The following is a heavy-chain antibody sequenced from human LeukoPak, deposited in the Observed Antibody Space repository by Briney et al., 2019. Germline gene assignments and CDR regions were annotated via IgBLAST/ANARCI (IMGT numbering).Heavy chain of an antibody. Sequence: SETLSLTCAVSGGSISSSNWWSWVRQPPGKGLEWIREIYHSGSTNYNPSLKSRVTISVDKSKNQFSLKLSSVTAADTAVYYCARLFGYCSGGSCYPHYFDYWGQGTLVTVSS. CDR3: ARLFGYCSGGSCYPHYFDY. CDR2: IYHSGST. CDR1: GGSISSSNW. J-gene: IGHJ4*02. V-gene: IGHV4-4*02. D-gene: IGHD2-15*01.